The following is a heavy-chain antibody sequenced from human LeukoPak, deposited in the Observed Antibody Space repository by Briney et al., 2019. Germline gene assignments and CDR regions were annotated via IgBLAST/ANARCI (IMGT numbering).Heavy chain of an antibody. V-gene: IGHV3-23*01. Sequence: GGSLRLSCAASGFTFSSYAMSWVRQAPGKGLEWVSAISGSGGSTYYADSVKGRFTISRDNSKNTLYLHMNSLRAEDTAVYYCAREILITMVRGASGGWGQGTLVTVSS. CDR1: GFTFSSYA. CDR3: AREILITMVRGASGG. CDR2: ISGSGGST. D-gene: IGHD3-10*01. J-gene: IGHJ4*02.